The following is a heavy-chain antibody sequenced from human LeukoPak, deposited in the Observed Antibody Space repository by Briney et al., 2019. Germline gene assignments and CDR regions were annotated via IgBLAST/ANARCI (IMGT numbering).Heavy chain of an antibody. CDR1: GFTFSSYA. CDR3: AKGVVARAGWYFDL. J-gene: IGHJ2*01. V-gene: IGHV3-33*06. CDR2: VWHDGSNR. Sequence: GRSLRLSCTAPGFTFSSYAIHWIRQAPGKGLEWVALVWHDGSNRYYADSVKGRFTISRDNSKNTLYLQMNSLRAEDTAVYYCAKGVVARAGWYFDLWGRGNLVTVSS. D-gene: IGHD2-15*01.